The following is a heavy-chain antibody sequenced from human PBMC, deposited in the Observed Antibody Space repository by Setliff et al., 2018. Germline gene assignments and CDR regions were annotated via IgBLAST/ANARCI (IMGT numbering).Heavy chain of an antibody. Sequence: ASVKVSCKASGATFSSHGISWVRQAPGQGLEWMGGTIPMFGTTEYAQKFQGRLTIITDESTNTAFMQLSSLRSDDTDVYYCVREGVDSRSSTDYRYYMDVWGKGTTVTVSS. CDR3: VREGVDSRSSTDYRYYMDV. CDR1: GATFSSHG. CDR2: TIPMFGTT. V-gene: IGHV1-69*05. J-gene: IGHJ6*03. D-gene: IGHD3-22*01.